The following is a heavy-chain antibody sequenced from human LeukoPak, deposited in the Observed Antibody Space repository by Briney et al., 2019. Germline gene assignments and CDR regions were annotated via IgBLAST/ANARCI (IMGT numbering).Heavy chain of an antibody. CDR2: ISSSSSYI. V-gene: IGHV3-21*01. CDR1: GFTFSSYS. J-gene: IGHJ6*03. Sequence: SGGSLRLSCAASGFTFSSYSMNWVRQAPGKGLEWVSSISSSSSYIYYADSVKGRFTISRDNAKNSLYLQMNSLRAEDTAVYSCARVLKPFGVVTLPGYYYYMDVWGKGTTVTVSS. D-gene: IGHD3-3*01. CDR3: ARVLKPFGVVTLPGYYYYMDV.